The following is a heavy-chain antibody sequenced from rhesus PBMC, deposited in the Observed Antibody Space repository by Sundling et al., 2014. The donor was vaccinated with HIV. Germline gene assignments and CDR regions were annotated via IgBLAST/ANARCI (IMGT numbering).Heavy chain of an antibody. J-gene: IGHJ3*01. Sequence: QVQLVQSGAEVKKPGSSVKVSCKSSGHTFTDYYMHWVRQAPRQGLEWMGWINPYNGNTNYVQKFQGRVTMTRDTSTSTAYMELSSLRSEDTAVYYCARGGYCTGSGCSAGSSVYAFDFWGQGLRVTVSS. CDR1: GHTFTDYY. CDR3: ARGGYCTGSGCSAGSSVYAFDF. D-gene: IGHD2-21*01. V-gene: IGHV1S2*01. CDR2: INPYNGNT.